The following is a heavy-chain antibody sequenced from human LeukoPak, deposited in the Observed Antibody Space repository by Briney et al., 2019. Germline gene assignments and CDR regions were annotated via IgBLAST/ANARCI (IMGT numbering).Heavy chain of an antibody. CDR1: GGSISSGSYY. D-gene: IGHD3-3*01. J-gene: IGHJ4*02. CDR3: AREVIRSGIDY. V-gene: IGHV4-61*02. CDR2: IYTSGST. Sequence: PSETLSLTRTVSGGSISSGSYYWSWIRQPAGKGLEWIGRIYTSGSTNYNPSLKSRVTISVDTSKNQFSLKLSSVTAADTAVYYCAREVIRSGIDYWGQGTLVTVSS.